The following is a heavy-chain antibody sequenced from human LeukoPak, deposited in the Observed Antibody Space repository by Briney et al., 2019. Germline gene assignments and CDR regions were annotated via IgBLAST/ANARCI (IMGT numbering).Heavy chain of an antibody. J-gene: IGHJ3*02. CDR2: ISSSSSYI. CDR1: GCTFSSYS. Sequence: PGGSLRLSCAASGCTFSSYSMNWVRQAPGKGLEWVSSISSSSSYIYYVDSVKGRFTISRDNAKNSLYLQMNSLRAEDTAVYYCAREYYYDSSGYRDDAFDIWGQGTMVTVSS. V-gene: IGHV3-21*01. CDR3: AREYYYDSSGYRDDAFDI. D-gene: IGHD3-22*01.